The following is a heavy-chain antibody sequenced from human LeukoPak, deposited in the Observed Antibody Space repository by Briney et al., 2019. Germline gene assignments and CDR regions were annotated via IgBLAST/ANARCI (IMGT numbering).Heavy chain of an antibody. V-gene: IGHV1-69*04. CDR2: IIPILGIA. J-gene: IGHJ6*02. Sequence: GSSVKVSCKASGGTFSSYAISWVRQAPGQGLEWMGRIIPILGIANYAQKFQGRVTITADKSTSTAYMELSSLRSEDTAVYYCARAKYYYGSGSNYYYGMDVWGQGTTVTVSS. D-gene: IGHD3-10*01. CDR1: GGTFSSYA. CDR3: ARAKYYYGSGSNYYYGMDV.